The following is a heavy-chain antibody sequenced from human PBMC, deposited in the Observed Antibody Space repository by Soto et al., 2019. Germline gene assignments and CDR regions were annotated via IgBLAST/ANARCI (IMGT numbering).Heavy chain of an antibody. CDR2: ISGSGGST. V-gene: IGHV3-23*01. CDR1: GFTFRSYS. J-gene: IGHJ4*02. CDR3: AKDLGLSSYYFDD. Sequence: GGSLRLSCAASGFTFRSYSMSWVRQAPGKGLEWVSGISGSGGSTYYADCVKGRFTISRDNSKNTLYLQMNSLRAEDTAVYYCAKDLGLSSYYFDDWGQGTLVTVSS.